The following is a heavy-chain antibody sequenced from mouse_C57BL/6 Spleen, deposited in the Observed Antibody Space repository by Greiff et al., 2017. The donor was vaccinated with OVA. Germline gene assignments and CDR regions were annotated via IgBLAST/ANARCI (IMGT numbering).Heavy chain of an antibody. CDR3: AREDGSSSAGFAY. J-gene: IGHJ3*01. CDR1: GYAFSSYW. D-gene: IGHD1-1*01. Sequence: LVESGAELVKPGASVKISCKASGYAFSSYWMNWVKQRPGKGLEWIGQIYPGDGDTNYNGKFKGKATLTADKSSSTAYMQLSSLTSEDSAVYFCAREDGSSSAGFAYWGQGTLVTVSA. V-gene: IGHV1-80*01. CDR2: IYPGDGDT.